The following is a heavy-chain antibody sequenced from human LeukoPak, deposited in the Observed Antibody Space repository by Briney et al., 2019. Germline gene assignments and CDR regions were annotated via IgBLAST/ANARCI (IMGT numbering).Heavy chain of an antibody. J-gene: IGHJ4*02. V-gene: IGHV1-69*13. D-gene: IGHD3-22*01. CDR1: GGTFSSYA. Sequence: SVKVSCKASGGTFSSYAISWVRQAPGQGLEWMGGIIPIFGTANYAQKFQGRVTITADESTSTAYMELSSLRSEDTAVYYCALTNSGYYGSLFDYWGQGTLVTVSS. CDR3: ALTNSGYYGSLFDY. CDR2: IIPIFGTA.